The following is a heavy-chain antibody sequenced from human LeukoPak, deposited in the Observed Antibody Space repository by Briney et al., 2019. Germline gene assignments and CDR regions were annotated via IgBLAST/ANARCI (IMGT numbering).Heavy chain of an antibody. CDR2: ISAYNGNT. V-gene: IGHV1-18*01. Sequence: AASVTVSCKAPGYTFTSYGISWVRQAPGQGLEWMGWISAYNGNTNYAQELQGRVTMTTDTSTSTAYMELRSLRSDDTAVYYCARDAQPDLPGIAVAGRGWFDPWGQGTLVTVSS. CDR1: GYTFTSYG. CDR3: ARDAQPDLPGIAVAGRGWFDP. J-gene: IGHJ5*02. D-gene: IGHD6-19*01.